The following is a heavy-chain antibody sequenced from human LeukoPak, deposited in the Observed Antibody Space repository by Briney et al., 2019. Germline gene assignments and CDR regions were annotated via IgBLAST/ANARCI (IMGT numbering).Heavy chain of an antibody. J-gene: IGHJ4*02. Sequence: SETLSLTCIVSGGSISSGTYYWGWIRQPPGEGLEWIGIAYYSGGTYYNPSLKSRVAISIDTSKNQFSLKLNSVTAADTAVYYCARLVRYCTSNSCYPFDYWGQGTLVTVSS. CDR3: ARLVRYCTSNSCYPFDY. V-gene: IGHV4-39*01. D-gene: IGHD2-2*01. CDR2: AYYSGGT. CDR1: GGSISSGTYY.